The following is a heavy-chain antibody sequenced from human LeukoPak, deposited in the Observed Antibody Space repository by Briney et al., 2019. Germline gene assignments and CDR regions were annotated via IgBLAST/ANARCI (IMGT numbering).Heavy chain of an antibody. CDR1: GGSISSYY. D-gene: IGHD6-13*01. J-gene: IGHJ6*02. V-gene: IGHV4-59*08. Sequence: SETLSLTCTVSGGSISSYYWSWIRQPPGKGLEWIEYIYYSGSTNYNPSLKSRVTISVDTSKNQFPLKLSSVTAADTAVYYCARLGYSSSWYPAAFPYYYYYGMDVWGQGTTVTVSS. CDR2: IYYSGST. CDR3: ARLGYSSSWYPAAFPYYYYYGMDV.